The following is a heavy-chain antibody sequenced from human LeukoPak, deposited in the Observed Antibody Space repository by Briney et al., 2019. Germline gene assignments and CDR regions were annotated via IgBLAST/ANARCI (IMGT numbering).Heavy chain of an antibody. J-gene: IGHJ4*02. V-gene: IGHV3-7*03. Sequence: GGSLRLSWAASGFTFSSYWMSWVRQAPGKGLEWVTNIKQDGSEKYYVDSVKGRFTISRDNAKNSLYLQMNSLRAEDTAVYYCARVGAAAGTGFDYWGQGTLVTVSS. CDR1: GFTFSSYW. CDR2: IKQDGSEK. CDR3: ARVGAAAGTGFDY. D-gene: IGHD6-13*01.